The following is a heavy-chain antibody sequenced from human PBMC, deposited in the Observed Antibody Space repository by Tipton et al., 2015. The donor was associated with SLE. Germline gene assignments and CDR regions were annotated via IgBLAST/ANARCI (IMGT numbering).Heavy chain of an antibody. CDR1: GFTFSSYW. Sequence: SLRLSCAASGFTFSSYWMHWVRQAPGKGLVWVSRIYIDGSRRGYADSVQGRFTIPRDNDKNTLFLLLNSLRAEDTAVYYCARGDYVGYYLDYWGQGTLVTVSS. J-gene: IGHJ4*02. V-gene: IGHV3-74*01. CDR2: IYIDGSRR. CDR3: ARGDYVGYYLDY. D-gene: IGHD3-10*02.